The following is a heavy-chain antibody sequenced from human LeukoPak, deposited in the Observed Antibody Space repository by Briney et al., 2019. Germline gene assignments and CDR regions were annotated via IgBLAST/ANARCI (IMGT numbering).Heavy chain of an antibody. D-gene: IGHD4/OR15-4a*01. Sequence: SETLSLTCAVSGYSISSGYYWGWIRQPPGKGLEWIGSIYHSRSTYYNPSLKSRVTISVDTSKNQFSLKLSSVTAADTAVYYCARVASGASPYYYYMDVWGKGTTVTVSS. V-gene: IGHV4-38-2*01. CDR2: IYHSRST. CDR1: GYSISSGYY. CDR3: ARVASGASPYYYYMDV. J-gene: IGHJ6*03.